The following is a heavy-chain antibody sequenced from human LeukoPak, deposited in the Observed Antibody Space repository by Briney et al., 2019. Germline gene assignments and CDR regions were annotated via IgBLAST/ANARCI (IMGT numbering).Heavy chain of an antibody. CDR2: TYYSGST. J-gene: IGHJ2*01. Sequence: SETLSLTCTVSGGSISSSSFYWSWIRQPPGKGREWIGYTYYSGSTNYNPSLKSRVTISVDTSKNQFSLKLSSVTAADTAVYYCARGSYGEDWYFDLWGRGTLVTVSS. CDR1: GGSISSSSFY. D-gene: IGHD4-17*01. V-gene: IGHV4-61*01. CDR3: ARGSYGEDWYFDL.